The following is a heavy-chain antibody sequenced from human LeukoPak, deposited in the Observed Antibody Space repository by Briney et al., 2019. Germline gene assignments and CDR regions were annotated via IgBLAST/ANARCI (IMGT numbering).Heavy chain of an antibody. D-gene: IGHD3-3*01. CDR3: ATSITTFLSRFDH. Sequence: PGGSLRLSCGASGLTFSDYTMNWVRQAPGRGLEWVSSISGNSNYRFYADSLKGRFTVSRENAKYSLHLQINSLRAEDTAVYYCATSITTFLSRFDHWGQGTLVTASS. J-gene: IGHJ5*02. CDR2: ISGNSNYR. CDR1: GLTFSDYT. V-gene: IGHV3-21*01.